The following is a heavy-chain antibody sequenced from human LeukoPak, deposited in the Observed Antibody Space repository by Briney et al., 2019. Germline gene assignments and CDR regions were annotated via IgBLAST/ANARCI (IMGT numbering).Heavy chain of an antibody. D-gene: IGHD4-17*01. CDR2: MWYDGSHK. CDR3: AKDPTVTPLKYFYMDV. CDR1: GFAFSGYA. V-gene: IGHV3-33*06. Sequence: GGSLRLSCTVSGFAFSGYAMHWVRQAPGKGLEWVAIMWYDGSHKYYADSVKGRFTISRDNSKNTLYLQMNSLRAEDTAVYYCAKDPTVTPLKYFYMDVWGKGTTVTVSS. J-gene: IGHJ6*03.